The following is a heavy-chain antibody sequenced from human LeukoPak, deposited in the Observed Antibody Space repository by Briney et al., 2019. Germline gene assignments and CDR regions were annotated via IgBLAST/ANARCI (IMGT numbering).Heavy chain of an antibody. Sequence: PGGSLRLSCAASGFTFSSYGMSWVRQAPGKGLEWVSAISGSGGSTYYADSVKGRFTISRDNSKNTLYLQMNSLRAEDTAVYYCAKAYFRSGSGSYNYWGQGTLVTVSS. CDR3: AKAYFRSGSGSYNY. CDR2: ISGSGGST. V-gene: IGHV3-23*01. D-gene: IGHD3-10*01. J-gene: IGHJ4*02. CDR1: GFTFSSYG.